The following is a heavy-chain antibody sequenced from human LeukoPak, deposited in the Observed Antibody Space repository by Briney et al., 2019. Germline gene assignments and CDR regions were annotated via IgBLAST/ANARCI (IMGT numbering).Heavy chain of an antibody. J-gene: IGHJ6*04. D-gene: IGHD3-10*02. CDR2: IGTAGDT. CDR3: AELGITMIGGV. CDR1: GFTFSSYD. Sequence: PGGSLRLSCAACGFTFSSYDIHWVRQPTGKGLEWVSAIGTAGDTYYPGSVKGQFTISRENAKNSLYLQMNNLRAEDTAVYYCAELGITMIGGVWGKGTTVTISS. V-gene: IGHV3-13*03.